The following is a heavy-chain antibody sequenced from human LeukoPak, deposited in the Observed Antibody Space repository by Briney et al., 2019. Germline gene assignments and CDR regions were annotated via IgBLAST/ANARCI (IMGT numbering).Heavy chain of an antibody. D-gene: IGHD4-17*01. Sequence: SETLSLTCAVSADSFSSHYWTWIRQPPGEGLEWNGYISYIGSTNYNPSLKSRVTISIDTSKIQFSLKLSSGTAADTAVYYCARDLVTVTKGFDIWGQGTMVSVSS. CDR1: ADSFSSHY. CDR3: ARDLVTVTKGFDI. CDR2: ISYIGST. J-gene: IGHJ3*02. V-gene: IGHV4-59*11.